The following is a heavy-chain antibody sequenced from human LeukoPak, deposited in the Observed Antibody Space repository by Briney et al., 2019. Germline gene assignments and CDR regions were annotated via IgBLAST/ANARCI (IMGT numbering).Heavy chain of an antibody. V-gene: IGHV3-11*01. CDR2: LSSSGSTI. Sequence: GGSLRLSCAASRFTFSDYYMSWIREAPGEGLEWVSYLSSSGSTIYYADSVKGRFTISRDNAKNSLYLRRNSRRAEDTAVYYCARDLPAVDIGVVPAAIYYFDYCGQATLVTVSS. J-gene: IGHJ4*02. D-gene: IGHD2-2*01. CDR3: ARDLPAVDIGVVPAAIYYFDY. CDR1: RFTFSDYY.